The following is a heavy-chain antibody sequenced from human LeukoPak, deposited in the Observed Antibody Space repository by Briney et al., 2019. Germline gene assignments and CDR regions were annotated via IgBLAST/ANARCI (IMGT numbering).Heavy chain of an antibody. D-gene: IGHD2-15*01. CDR2: ISSSSSYI. V-gene: IGHV3-21*01. J-gene: IGHJ4*02. Sequence: KPGGSLRLSCAASGFTFSSYSMNWVRQAPGKGLEWVSSISSSSSYIYYADSVKGRFTISRDNAKNSLYLQMNSLRAEDTAVYYCARGYVVVAAVFDYWGQGTLVTVSS. CDR1: GFTFSSYS. CDR3: ARGYVVVAAVFDY.